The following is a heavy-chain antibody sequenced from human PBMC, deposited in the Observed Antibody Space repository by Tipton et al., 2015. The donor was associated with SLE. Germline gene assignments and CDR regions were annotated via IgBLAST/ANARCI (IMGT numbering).Heavy chain of an antibody. CDR2: VYYSGST. V-gene: IGHV4-39*07. J-gene: IGHJ4*02. CDR1: GDSISANSYH. CDR3: GRDSCGCDCSILDY. Sequence: GLVKPSETLSLICTASGDSISANSYHWGWVRQPPGKGLEWIGNVYYSGSTYYSASLRSRVTISLDRSKNHFSLTLNSVTAADTAVYYCGRDSCGCDCSILDYWGRGTQVTVSS. D-gene: IGHD2-21*01.